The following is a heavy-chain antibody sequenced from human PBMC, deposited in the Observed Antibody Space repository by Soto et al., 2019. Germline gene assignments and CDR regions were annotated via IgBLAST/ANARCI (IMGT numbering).Heavy chain of an antibody. CDR1: GFTFSDAG. J-gene: IGHJ4*02. CDR2: IKSKSDGGTT. CDR3: TTDEWH. Sequence: GGSLRLSCAASGFTFSDAGMSWVRQAPGKGLECIGRIKSKSDGGTTDYGAPVKGRFTISRDDSKNTLYLEMNSLIAEDTAVYYCTTDEWHWGQGTLVTVSS. D-gene: IGHD3-3*01. V-gene: IGHV3-15*01.